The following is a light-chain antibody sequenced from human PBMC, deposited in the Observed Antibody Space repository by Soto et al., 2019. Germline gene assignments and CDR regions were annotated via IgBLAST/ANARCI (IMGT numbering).Light chain of an antibody. J-gene: IGLJ2*01. Sequence: QSVLTQPPSVSAAPGQKVTISCSGRSFNIGDNYVSWYQQLPGTAPKLLIYDNSKRPSGIPDRFSGSKSGTSATLGITGLQTGDEADYYCGTWDSRLSAVVFGGGTKLTVL. V-gene: IGLV1-51*01. CDR1: SFNIGDNY. CDR3: GTWDSRLSAVV. CDR2: DNS.